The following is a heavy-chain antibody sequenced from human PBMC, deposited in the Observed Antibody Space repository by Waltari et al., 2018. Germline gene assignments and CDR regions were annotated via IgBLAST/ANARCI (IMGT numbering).Heavy chain of an antibody. Sequence: QVQLVQSGAEVKKPGASVKVSCKASGYTFTGYYMHWVRPAPGQGLEWMGWINPNSGGTNYAQKFQGRVTMTRDTSISTAYMELSRLRSDDTAVYYCASIAVAGRYYYYGMDVWGQGTTVTVSS. V-gene: IGHV1-2*02. CDR3: ASIAVAGRYYYYGMDV. CDR2: INPNSGGT. J-gene: IGHJ6*02. D-gene: IGHD6-19*01. CDR1: GYTFTGYY.